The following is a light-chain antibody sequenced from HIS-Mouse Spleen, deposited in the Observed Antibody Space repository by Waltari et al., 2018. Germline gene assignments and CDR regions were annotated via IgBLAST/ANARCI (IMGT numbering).Light chain of an antibody. CDR2: QDS. J-gene: IGLJ2*01. CDR3: QAWDSSTANVV. CDR1: KLGDKY. V-gene: IGLV3-1*01. Sequence: SYELTQPPSVSVSPGQTASITCSGDKLGDKYACWYQQKPGKSPVLVIYQDSKRPSGIPERFSGSNSGNTATLTISGTQAMDEADYYCQAWDSSTANVVFGGGTKLTVL.